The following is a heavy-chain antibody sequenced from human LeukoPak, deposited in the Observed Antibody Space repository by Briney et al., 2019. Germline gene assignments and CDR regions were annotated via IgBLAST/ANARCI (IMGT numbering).Heavy chain of an antibody. V-gene: IGHV5-51*01. CDR3: ARSDYGDPDY. Sequence: LKISXXXSGYXXXSYWIGWVRQMPGKGLEWMGIIYPGDSDTRYSPSFQGQVTISADKSISTAYLQWSSLKASDTAMYYCARSDYGDPDYWGQGTLVTVSS. CDR2: IYPGDSDT. J-gene: IGHJ4*02. D-gene: IGHD4-17*01. CDR1: GYXXXSYW.